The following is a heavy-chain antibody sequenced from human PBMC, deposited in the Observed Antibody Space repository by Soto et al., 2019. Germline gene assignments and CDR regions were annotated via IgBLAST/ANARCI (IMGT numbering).Heavy chain of an antibody. CDR3: ARDPSYGDYSYYGMDV. V-gene: IGHV4-31*03. CDR2: IYYSGNT. D-gene: IGHD4-17*01. CDR1: GASINGGGYY. J-gene: IGHJ6*02. Sequence: QVQLQESGPGLVKPSQTLSLTCTVSGASINGGGYYWSWIRQHPGKGMEWIGSIYYSGNTYYSPSLKSRVTISVDTSKNHLSLMLTSVTAADTAVYYCARDPSYGDYSYYGMDVWGQGTTVTVSS.